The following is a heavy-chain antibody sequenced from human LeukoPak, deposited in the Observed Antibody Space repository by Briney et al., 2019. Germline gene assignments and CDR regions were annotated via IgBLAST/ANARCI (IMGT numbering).Heavy chain of an antibody. J-gene: IGHJ3*02. CDR3: ARVQYSAYEDAFDI. CDR1: GFTFSDYY. CDR2: ISSSGSTI. Sequence: GGSLRLPCGASGFTFSDYYMSWIRQAPGKGLERVSYISSSGSTIYYADSVKGRFTISRDNAKNSLYLQMNSLRAEDTAVYYCARVQYSAYEDAFDIWGQGTMVTVSS. V-gene: IGHV3-11*04. D-gene: IGHD5-12*01.